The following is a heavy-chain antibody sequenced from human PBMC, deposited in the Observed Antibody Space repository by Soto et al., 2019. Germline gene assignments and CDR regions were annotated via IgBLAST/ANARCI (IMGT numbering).Heavy chain of an antibody. CDR1: GFIFSSYS. V-gene: IGHV3-30*04. J-gene: IGHJ4*02. Sequence: QVQLVESGGGVVQPGRSLRLSCAASGFIFSSYSIHWARQAPGKGLEWVAVISYDGSNKYYADSVKGRFTISRDNSKNTMYLQMNSLRAEDTAVYYCARDAPWIQLWSTFDYWGQGTLVTVSS. CDR2: ISYDGSNK. D-gene: IGHD5-18*01. CDR3: ARDAPWIQLWSTFDY.